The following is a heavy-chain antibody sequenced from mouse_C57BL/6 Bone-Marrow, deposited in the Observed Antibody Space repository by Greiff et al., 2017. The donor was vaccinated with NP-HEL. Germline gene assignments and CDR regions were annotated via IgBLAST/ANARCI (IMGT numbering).Heavy chain of an antibody. CDR3: ARLRNYCDY. CDR1: GYSFTGYY. J-gene: IGHJ2*01. Sequence: VQLQQSGPELVKPGASVKISCKASGYSFTGYYMNWVKQSPEKSLEWIGEINPSTGGTTYNQKFKAKATLTVDKSSSTAYMQLKSLTSEDSAVYYCARLRNYCDYWGQGTTLTVSS. V-gene: IGHV1-42*01. CDR2: INPSTGGT.